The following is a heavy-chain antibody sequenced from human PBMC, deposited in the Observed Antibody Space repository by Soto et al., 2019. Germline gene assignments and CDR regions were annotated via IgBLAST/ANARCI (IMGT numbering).Heavy chain of an antibody. D-gene: IGHD5-18*01. CDR1: GFTFTNYV. CDR2: ISAGGSNT. CDR3: AKDDSTVSRPWDV. Sequence: WGSLRLSCASSGFTFTNYVIIFFRHSPVKGLEWVSSISAGGSNTYYADSLKGRFTISRDNSKNTLYLQMTGLRVEDTAVYFCAKDDSTVSRPWDVWGQGTTVTVSS. J-gene: IGHJ6*02. V-gene: IGHV3-23*01.